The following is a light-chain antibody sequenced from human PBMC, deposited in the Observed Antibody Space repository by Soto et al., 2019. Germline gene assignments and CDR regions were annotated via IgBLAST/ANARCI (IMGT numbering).Light chain of an antibody. Sequence: DIQMTQSPTTLSASVGDRVPITCRASQTISSWLAWYQRKPGKAPKLLIYKASTLKSGVPSRFSGSGSGTEFTLTISSLQPDDFATYYCQHYNSYSEAFGQGTKV. CDR1: QTISSW. CDR2: KAS. CDR3: QHYNSYSEA. J-gene: IGKJ1*01. V-gene: IGKV1-5*03.